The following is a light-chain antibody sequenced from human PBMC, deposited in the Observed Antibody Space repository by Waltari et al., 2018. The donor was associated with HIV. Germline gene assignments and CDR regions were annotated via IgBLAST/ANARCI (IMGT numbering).Light chain of an antibody. CDR1: QSVNSN. Sequence: GERATLSCRASQSVNSNLAWYQQKPGQAPRLLISGASTRATGIPARFSGSGSGTEFTLTITSLQSEDFAVYHCQQYNNWPGYTFGGGTKVEIK. J-gene: IGKJ4*01. CDR3: QQYNNWPGYT. V-gene: IGKV3-15*01. CDR2: GAS.